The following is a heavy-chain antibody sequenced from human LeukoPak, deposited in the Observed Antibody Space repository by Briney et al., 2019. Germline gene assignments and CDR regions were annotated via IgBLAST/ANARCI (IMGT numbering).Heavy chain of an antibody. CDR3: AKEDYDILTGYSNFDY. CDR2: IRYDGSNK. CDR1: GFTFSSYG. D-gene: IGHD3-9*01. V-gene: IGHV3-30*02. Sequence: PGGSLRLSCAASGFTFSSYGMHWVRQAPGKGLEWVAFIRYDGSNKYYADSVRGRFTISRDNSKNTLYLQMNSLRAEDTAVYYCAKEDYDILTGYSNFDYWGQGTLVTVSS. J-gene: IGHJ4*02.